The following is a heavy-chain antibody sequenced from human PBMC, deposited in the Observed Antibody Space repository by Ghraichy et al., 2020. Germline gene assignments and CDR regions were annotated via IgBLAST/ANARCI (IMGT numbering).Heavy chain of an antibody. CDR3: AREVIGTNYFDY. J-gene: IGHJ4*02. Sequence: GGSLRLSCAASGFTFSSYAMSWVRQAPGKGLEWVSAISGSGGSTYYADSVKGRFTISRDNAKNSLYLQMNSLRAEDTAVYYCAREVIGTNYFDYWGQGTLVTVSS. V-gene: IGHV3-23*01. CDR2: ISGSGGST. D-gene: IGHD1-7*01. CDR1: GFTFSSYA.